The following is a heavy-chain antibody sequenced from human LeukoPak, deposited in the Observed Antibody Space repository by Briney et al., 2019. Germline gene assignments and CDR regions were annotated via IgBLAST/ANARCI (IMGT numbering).Heavy chain of an antibody. CDR1: GFTFSTYS. J-gene: IGHJ4*02. CDR3: ARGPYSSSNYFDY. CDR2: ISNIGSTI. D-gene: IGHD6-6*01. V-gene: IGHV3-48*01. Sequence: GGSLRLSCAASGFTFSTYSMNWVRQFPGKGLEWVSYISNIGSTIYYADSAKGRITISRDNAKNSLYLQMNSLRAEDTAVYYCARGPYSSSNYFDYWGQGTLVTVSS.